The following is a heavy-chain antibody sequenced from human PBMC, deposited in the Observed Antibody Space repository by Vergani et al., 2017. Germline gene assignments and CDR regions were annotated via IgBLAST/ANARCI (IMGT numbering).Heavy chain of an antibody. Sequence: QVQLQESGPGLVRPSETLSLTCSVSGTSVSSGTHYWNCIRQPADKTLEWIGRIYTSGSTDYNPTLRSRITLSLVRSTNQVSLKVSSVTAADTAVYFCARDTAVADDVFDLWGQGTLVSVSA. CDR3: ARDTAVADDVFDL. D-gene: IGHD6-19*01. J-gene: IGHJ3*01. V-gene: IGHV4-61*02. CDR1: GTSVSSGTHY. CDR2: IYTSGST.